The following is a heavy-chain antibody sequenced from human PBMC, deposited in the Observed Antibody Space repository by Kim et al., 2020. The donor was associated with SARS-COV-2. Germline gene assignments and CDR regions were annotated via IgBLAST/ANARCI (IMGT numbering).Heavy chain of an antibody. D-gene: IGHD2-2*02. CDR3: ASLLDCSSTSCYTDNWFDP. CDR2: IYYSGST. V-gene: IGHV4-31*03. J-gene: IGHJ5*02. CDR1: GGSISSGGYY. Sequence: SETLSLTCTVSGGSISSGGYYWSWIRQHPGKGLEWIGYIYYSGSTYYNPSLKSRVTISVDTSKNQFSLKLSSVTAADTAVYYCASLLDCSSTSCYTDNWFDPWGQGTLVTVSS.